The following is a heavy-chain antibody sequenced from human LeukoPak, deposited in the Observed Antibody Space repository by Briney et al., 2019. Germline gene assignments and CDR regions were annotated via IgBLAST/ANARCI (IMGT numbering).Heavy chain of an antibody. Sequence: GSLRLSCAASGFTVTNNYMTWVRQAPGKGLEWDEVIYSGGGTDYADSVKGRFTISRDNSKNTLFLQMNSLRAEDTAVYYCARGPPYSSGWFGVTYWGQGTLVTVSS. V-gene: IGHV3-53*01. D-gene: IGHD6-19*01. CDR2: IYSGGGT. CDR1: GFTVTNNY. J-gene: IGHJ4*02. CDR3: ARGPPYSSGWFGVTY.